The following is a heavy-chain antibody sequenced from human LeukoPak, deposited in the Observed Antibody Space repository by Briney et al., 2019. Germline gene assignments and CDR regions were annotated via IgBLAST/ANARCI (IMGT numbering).Heavy chain of an antibody. J-gene: IGHJ4*02. CDR1: GFTFGDYA. CDR3: TRDPYGDYRFDY. D-gene: IGHD4-17*01. V-gene: IGHV3-49*04. Sequence: GGSLRLSCTASGFTFGDYAMSWVRQAPGKGLEWVGFIRSKAYGGTTEYAASVKGRFTISRDDSKSIAHLQMNSLKTEDTAVYYCTRDPYGDYRFDYWGQGTLVTVSS. CDR2: IRSKAYGGTT.